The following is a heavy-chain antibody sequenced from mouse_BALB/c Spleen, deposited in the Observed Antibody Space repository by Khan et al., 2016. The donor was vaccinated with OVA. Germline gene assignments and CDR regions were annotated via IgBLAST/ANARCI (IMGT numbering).Heavy chain of an antibody. Sequence: EVELVESGGGLVKPGGSLKVSCAASGFTFSNYAMSWVRQTPEKRLEWVASISTGDTTYYPDSVKGRFTISRDNARNILYLQMSSLMSDDTAMYYCARDYWFVYWGQGTLVTVSA. CDR2: ISTGDTT. CDR1: GFTFSNYA. CDR3: ARDYWFVY. V-gene: IGHV5-6-5*01. J-gene: IGHJ3*01.